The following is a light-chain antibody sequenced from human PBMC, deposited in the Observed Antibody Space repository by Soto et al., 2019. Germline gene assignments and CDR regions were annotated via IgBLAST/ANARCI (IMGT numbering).Light chain of an antibody. CDR3: EQYNSWFPIT. Sequence: EIVMTQSPATLSVSPGERATLSFRSSQSVSSNLAWYQQKPGQAPRLLIYGASTRATGIPGRFSGSGSGTEFTLAISSLQSEDFAVYYCEQYNSWFPITFGQGTRLEIK. J-gene: IGKJ5*01. CDR2: GAS. CDR1: QSVSSN. V-gene: IGKV3D-15*01.